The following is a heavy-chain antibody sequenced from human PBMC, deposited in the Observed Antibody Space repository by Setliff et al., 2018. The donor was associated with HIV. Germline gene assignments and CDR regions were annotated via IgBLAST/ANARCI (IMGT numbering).Heavy chain of an antibody. J-gene: IGHJ6*02. CDR1: GVSFSGYY. Sequence: SETLSLTCAVYGVSFSGYYLIWIRQPPGKGLEWIGDINHRGDTKYNPSLRRRVTISVDTAKNKFSLKLNLVNAADTAVYYCARGHCSCTNCYGVDYYGMDVWGQGTTVTVSS. V-gene: IGHV4-34*01. CDR2: INHRGDT. CDR3: ARGHCSCTNCYGVDYYGMDV. D-gene: IGHD2-2*01.